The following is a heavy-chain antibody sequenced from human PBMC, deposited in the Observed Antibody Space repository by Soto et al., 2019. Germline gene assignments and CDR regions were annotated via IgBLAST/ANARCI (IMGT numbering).Heavy chain of an antibody. CDR3: AKSDNAYSSGWSIGMDV. CDR1: GFTFSSYG. CDR2: ISYDGSNK. J-gene: IGHJ6*02. V-gene: IGHV3-30*18. Sequence: QVQLVESGGGVVQPGRSLRLSCAASGFTFSSYGMHWVRQAPGKGLEWVAVISYDGSNKYYADSVKGRFTISRDNSKNTLYLQMNSLRAEDTAVYYCAKSDNAYSSGWSIGMDVWGQGTTVTFSS. D-gene: IGHD6-19*01.